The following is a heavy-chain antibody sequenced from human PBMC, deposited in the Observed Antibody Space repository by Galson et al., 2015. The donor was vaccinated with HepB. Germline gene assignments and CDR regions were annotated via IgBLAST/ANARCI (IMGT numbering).Heavy chain of an antibody. D-gene: IGHD6-6*01. J-gene: IGHJ6*02. V-gene: IGHV3-73*01. CDR1: GFTFSGSA. CDR2: IRSKANSYAT. Sequence: SLRLSCAASGFTFSGSAMHWVRQASGQGLEWVGRIRSKANSYATAYAASVKGRFTISRDDSKNTAYLQMNSLKTEDTAVYYCTSYSSSHYYYYGMDVWGQGTTVTVSS. CDR3: TSYSSSHYYYYGMDV.